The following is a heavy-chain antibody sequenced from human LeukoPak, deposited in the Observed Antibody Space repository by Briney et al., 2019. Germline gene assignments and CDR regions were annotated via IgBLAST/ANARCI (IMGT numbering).Heavy chain of an antibody. D-gene: IGHD3-16*01. CDR2: IYHSEST. J-gene: IGHJ3*01. CDR1: GYSISRGYS. CDR3: ARFDHVWETHGMDAFDL. Sequence: SETLSLTCAVSGYSISRGYSWGWIRQPPGKGLEWIGNIYHSESTHYNPSLKSRVTISADTSENQFSLKLTSVTAADTAVYYCARFDHVWETHGMDAFDLWGQGTMVTVSS. V-gene: IGHV4-38-2*01.